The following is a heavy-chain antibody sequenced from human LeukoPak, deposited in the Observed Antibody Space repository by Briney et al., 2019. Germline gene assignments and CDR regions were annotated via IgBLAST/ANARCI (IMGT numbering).Heavy chain of an antibody. V-gene: IGHV3-7*01. CDR1: GFTVNNKY. J-gene: IGHJ4*02. Sequence: GGSLRLSYAASGFTVNNKYMTWVRQAPGKGLEWVANIKQDGSEKYYVDSVKGRFTISRDNAKNSLYLQMNSLRAEDTAVYYCARDFRFLDDYWGQGTLVTVSS. CDR2: IKQDGSEK. D-gene: IGHD3-3*01. CDR3: ARDFRFLDDY.